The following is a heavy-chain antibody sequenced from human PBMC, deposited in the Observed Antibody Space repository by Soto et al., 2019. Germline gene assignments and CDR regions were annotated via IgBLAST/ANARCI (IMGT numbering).Heavy chain of an antibody. CDR3: AKSAPMDAGDKYYYDF. D-gene: IGHD4-17*01. Sequence: EASVKVSCKASGGTFSTFGISWVRQAPGQGLEWMGGIIPFFGTARYSQKFEDRITITADESTNTVYMDLRSLTSEDTAIYYCAKSAPMDAGDKYYYDFWGQGALVTVSS. V-gene: IGHV1-69*13. CDR1: GGTFSTFG. CDR2: IIPFFGTA. J-gene: IGHJ4*02.